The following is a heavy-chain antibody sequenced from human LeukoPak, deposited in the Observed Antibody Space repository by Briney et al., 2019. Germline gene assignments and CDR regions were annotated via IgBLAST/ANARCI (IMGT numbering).Heavy chain of an antibody. J-gene: IGHJ2*01. V-gene: IGHV4-4*07. Sequence: SETLSLTCTVSGGSISSYYWSWIRQPAGKGLEWIGRIYTSESPTYNPSLKSRVTMSLDTSKNQFSLKLSSVTAADTAVYYCARVSSSWYQDWSFDLWGRGTLVTVSS. CDR1: GGSISSYY. CDR3: ARVSSSWYQDWSFDL. D-gene: IGHD6-13*01. CDR2: IYTSESP.